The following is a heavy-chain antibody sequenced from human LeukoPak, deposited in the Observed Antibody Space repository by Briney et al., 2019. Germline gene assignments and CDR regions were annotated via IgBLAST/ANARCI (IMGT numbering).Heavy chain of an antibody. D-gene: IGHD3-16*01. V-gene: IGHV1-69*04. CDR3: ARGVPMDV. CDR1: AGTFSSYA. J-gene: IGHJ6*02. Sequence: GASVNVSCKASAGTFSSYAISWVRQAPGQGLEWMGRIIPILGIANYAQKFQGRVTITADKSTSTAYMELSSLRSEDTAVYYCARGVPMDVWGQGTTVTVSS. CDR2: IIPILGIA.